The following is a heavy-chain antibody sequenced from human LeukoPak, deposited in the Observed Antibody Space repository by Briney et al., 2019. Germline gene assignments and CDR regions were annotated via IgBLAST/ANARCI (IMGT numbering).Heavy chain of an antibody. V-gene: IGHV4-38-2*02. CDR2: IYHSGST. CDR1: GYSISSGYY. CDR3: ASRGRDGYKDFDY. J-gene: IGHJ4*02. D-gene: IGHD5-24*01. Sequence: SETPSLTCTVSGYSISSGYYWGWIRQPPGKGLEWIGSIYHSGSTYYNPSLKSRVTISVDTSKNQFSLKLSSVTAADTAVYYCASRGRDGYKDFDYWGQGTLVTVSS.